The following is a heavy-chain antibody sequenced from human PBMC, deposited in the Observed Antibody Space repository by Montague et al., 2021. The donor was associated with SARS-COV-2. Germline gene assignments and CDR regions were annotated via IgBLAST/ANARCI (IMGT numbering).Heavy chain of an antibody. D-gene: IGHD3-10*01. V-gene: IGHV3-30-3*01. CDR2: ISYDGSNK. CDR3: ARDSGTWFGESMSGDYYYGMDV. Sequence: SLRLSCAASGFTFSSYAMHWVRQAPGKGLEWVAVISYDGSNKYYADSVKGRFTISRDNSKNTLYLQLNSLRAEDTAVYYCARDSGTWFGESMSGDYYYGMDVWGQGTTVTVSS. CDR1: GFTFSSYA. J-gene: IGHJ6*02.